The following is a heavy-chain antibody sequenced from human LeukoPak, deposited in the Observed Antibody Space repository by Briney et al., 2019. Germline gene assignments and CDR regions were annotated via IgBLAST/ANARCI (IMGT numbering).Heavy chain of an antibody. V-gene: IGHV3-30*04. J-gene: IGHJ6*03. CDR3: ARVGRVSIYPSYMDV. D-gene: IGHD6-6*01. Sequence: GGSLRLSCEASGFTFSTFPMHWVRQTPDKGLEWVAVISDDGRDVYYADSVKGRFTISRDNSKNTLYLQMHSVSPEDTAVVYCARVGRVSIYPSYMDVGGEGTTVTVSS. CDR1: GFTFSTFP. CDR2: ISDDGRDV.